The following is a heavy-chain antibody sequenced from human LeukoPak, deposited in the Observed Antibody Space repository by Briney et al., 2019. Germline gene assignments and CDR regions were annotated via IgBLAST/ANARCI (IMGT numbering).Heavy chain of an antibody. J-gene: IGHJ6*03. CDR3: TVMKSSSGWYPSHKLKLSERHYYYMDV. V-gene: IGHV3-73*01. Sequence: SGGSLRLSCAASGFTFSGSAMHWVRQASGKGLEWVGRIRSKANSYATAYAASVKGRFTISRDDSKNTAYLQMNSLKTEDTAVYYCTVMKSSSGWYPSHKLKLSERHYYYMDVWGKGTTVTISS. CDR1: GFTFSGSA. D-gene: IGHD6-19*01. CDR2: IRSKANSYAT.